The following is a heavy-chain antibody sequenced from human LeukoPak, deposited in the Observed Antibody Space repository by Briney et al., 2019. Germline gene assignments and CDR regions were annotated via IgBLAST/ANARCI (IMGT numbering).Heavy chain of an antibody. D-gene: IGHD3-22*01. CDR2: IYYTGST. CDR3: ARSYDSSGYYFYGMDV. V-gene: IGHV4-59*01. J-gene: IGHJ6*02. Sequence: SETLSPTCSVSGGSIYSYYGSWIRQPPGKGLEWIGYIYYTGSTNSNPSLKSRVPMSIDTSKNQLSLKLSSVTAADTAVYYCARSYDSSGYYFYGMDVWGQGTTVTVSS. CDR1: GGSIYSYY.